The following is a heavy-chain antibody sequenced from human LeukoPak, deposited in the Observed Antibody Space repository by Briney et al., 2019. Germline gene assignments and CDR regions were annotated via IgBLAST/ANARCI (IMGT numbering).Heavy chain of an antibody. V-gene: IGHV5-51*01. CDR3: ARPSIVGATAAFDI. J-gene: IGHJ3*02. D-gene: IGHD1-26*01. CDR1: GYSFTSYW. Sequence: GESLKISCKGSGYSFTSYWIGWVRQMPGKGLEWMGILYPGDSDTRYSPSFQGQVTISADKFISTAYLQWTSLQASDTAMYYCARPSIVGATAAFDIWGQGTMVTVSS. CDR2: LYPGDSDT.